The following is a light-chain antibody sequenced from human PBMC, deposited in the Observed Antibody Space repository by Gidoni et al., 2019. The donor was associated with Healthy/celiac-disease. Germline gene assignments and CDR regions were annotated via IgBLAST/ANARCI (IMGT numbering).Light chain of an antibody. Sequence: EIVLTQPPATLSLSPGERATLSCRASQSVSSYLAWYQQKPGQAPRLLIYDASNRATGIPARLSGSGSGTDFTLTISSLEPEDFAVYSCQQRSNWALFTFGPGTKVDIK. CDR3: QQRSNWALFT. J-gene: IGKJ3*01. CDR1: QSVSSY. V-gene: IGKV3-11*01. CDR2: DAS.